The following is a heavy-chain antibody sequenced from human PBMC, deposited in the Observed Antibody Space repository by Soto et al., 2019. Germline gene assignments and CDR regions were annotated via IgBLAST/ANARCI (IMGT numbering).Heavy chain of an antibody. CDR3: AIRASYYDSSGYFDY. D-gene: IGHD3-22*01. Sequence: EVQLVESGGGLVQPGGSLRLSCAASGFTFSSYWMHWVRQAPGKGLVWVSRINSDGSSTSYADSVKGRITISRDNAKNTLYLQMNSLRAEDTAVYYCAIRASYYDSSGYFDYWGQGTLVTVSS. V-gene: IGHV3-74*01. CDR2: INSDGSST. CDR1: GFTFSSYW. J-gene: IGHJ4*02.